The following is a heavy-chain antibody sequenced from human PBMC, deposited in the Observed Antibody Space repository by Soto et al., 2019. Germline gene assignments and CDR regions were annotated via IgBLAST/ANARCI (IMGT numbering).Heavy chain of an antibody. D-gene: IGHD3-9*01. CDR2: IRGDGGQT. Sequence: GGSLRLSCTASGFTFTSYGMGWVRQAPGKGLQWVSTIRGDGGQTHYTDSVKGRFSISRDNSKNTVYLQMDYLRAEDTAMYFCARDVGLDSDDFFAYWGQGTQVTVSS. V-gene: IGHV3-23*01. CDR3: ARDVGLDSDDFFAY. J-gene: IGHJ4*02. CDR1: GFTFTSYG.